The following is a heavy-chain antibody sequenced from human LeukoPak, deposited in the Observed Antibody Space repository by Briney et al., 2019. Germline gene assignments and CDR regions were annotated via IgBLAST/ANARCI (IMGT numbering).Heavy chain of an antibody. D-gene: IGHD3-22*01. CDR3: ARHDPLITMIIGERAFDM. CDR2: INYSGST. CDR1: GGSITSSY. V-gene: IGHV4-59*08. Sequence: SETLSLTCTVSGGSITSSYWSWIRQPPGKGLEWIGYINYSGSTNYNPSLKNRVTISVDTSRNQFSLRLSSVTAADTAVYYCARHDPLITMIIGERAFDMWGQGTMVTAPS. J-gene: IGHJ3*02.